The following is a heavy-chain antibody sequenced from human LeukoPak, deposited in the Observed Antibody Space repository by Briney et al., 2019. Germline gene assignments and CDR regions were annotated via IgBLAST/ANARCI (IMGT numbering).Heavy chain of an antibody. CDR2: IKHDGGEK. J-gene: IGHJ4*02. CDR3: ARERKSGWLERTFNFDY. CDR1: GFTFSSYS. Sequence: GGSLRLSCATSGFTFSSYSMNWVRQAPGKGLEWVANIKHDGGEKYYVDSVKGRFTISRDNAKSSLYLQMNSLTAEDTAMYYCARERKSGWLERTFNFDYGGQGTLVAVSS. D-gene: IGHD1-1*01. V-gene: IGHV3-7*01.